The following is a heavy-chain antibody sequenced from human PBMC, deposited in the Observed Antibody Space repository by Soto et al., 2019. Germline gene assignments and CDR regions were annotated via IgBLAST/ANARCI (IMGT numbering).Heavy chain of an antibody. J-gene: IGHJ4*02. Sequence: PGGSLRLSCVASGFTFISSFMGWVRQAPGKGLEWVANINQDGGGTYYVDSVEGRFTISRDNAKDSLYLQMNSLTDEDTAVYYCARESIKFYDSDGIHASWGQGNLVTVSS. D-gene: IGHD3-22*01. CDR1: GFTFISSF. V-gene: IGHV3-7*01. CDR3: ARESIKFYDSDGIHAS. CDR2: INQDGGGT.